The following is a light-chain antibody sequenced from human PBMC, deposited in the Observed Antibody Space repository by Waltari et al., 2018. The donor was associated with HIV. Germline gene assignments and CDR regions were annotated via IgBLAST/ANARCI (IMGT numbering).Light chain of an antibody. V-gene: IGLV1-51*01. CDR3: GTWDDSLIVGL. J-gene: IGLJ3*02. CDR1: TSTIGNNY. Sequence: QSVLTQPPSVSAAPGQRVTISCSGSTSTIGNNYVSWYRQFPGTAPTLLIYDNQRRPSGITDRFSGSKSGTSATLVISGLQTGDEADYYCGTWDDSLIVGLFGAGTKLTVL. CDR2: DNQ.